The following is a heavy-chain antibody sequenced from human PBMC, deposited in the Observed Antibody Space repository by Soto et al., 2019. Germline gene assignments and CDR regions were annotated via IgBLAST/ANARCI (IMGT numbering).Heavy chain of an antibody. Sequence: GGSLRLSCAASGFTFSSYAMSWVRQAPGKGLEWVSAISGSGGSTYYADSVKGRFTISRDNSKNTLYLQMNSLRAEDTAVYYCARDRFYDILTGYYLGLFDYYYGMDVWGQGTTVTVSS. J-gene: IGHJ6*02. CDR1: GFTFSSYA. CDR2: ISGSGGST. D-gene: IGHD3-9*01. V-gene: IGHV3-23*01. CDR3: ARDRFYDILTGYYLGLFDYYYGMDV.